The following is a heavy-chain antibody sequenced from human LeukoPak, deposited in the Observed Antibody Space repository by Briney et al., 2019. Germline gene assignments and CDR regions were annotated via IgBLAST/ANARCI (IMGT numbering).Heavy chain of an antibody. CDR2: IYYSGST. Sequence: SETLSLTCAVSGGSISSYYWSWIRQPPGKGLEWIGYIYYSGSTNYNPSLKSRVTISVDTSKNQFSLKLSSVTAADTAVYYCARRKAGYCSGGSCYGGYWFDPWGQGTLVAVSS. D-gene: IGHD2-15*01. CDR3: ARRKAGYCSGGSCYGGYWFDP. CDR1: GGSISSYY. J-gene: IGHJ5*02. V-gene: IGHV4-59*12.